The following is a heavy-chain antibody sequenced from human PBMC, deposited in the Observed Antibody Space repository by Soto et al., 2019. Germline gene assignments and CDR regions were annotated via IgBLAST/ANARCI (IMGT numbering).Heavy chain of an antibody. J-gene: IGHJ4*02. CDR1: GYTFTSYG. V-gene: IGHV1-18*01. CDR3: ARDRLRGYDSSGFYS. Sequence: ASVKVSCKASGYTFTSYGISWVRQAPGQGLEWMGWISAYNGKTNYAQKLQGRVNMTTDTSTSTAYMELRSLRSDDTSVYYCARDRLRGYDSSGFYSWGQGTMVTVSS. CDR2: ISAYNGKT. D-gene: IGHD3-22*01.